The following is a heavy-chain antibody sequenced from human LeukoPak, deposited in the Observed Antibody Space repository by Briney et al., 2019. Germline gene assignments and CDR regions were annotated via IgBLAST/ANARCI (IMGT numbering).Heavy chain of an antibody. CDR1: GFTFSSYW. J-gene: IGHJ4*02. V-gene: IGHV3-74*01. CDR3: ARVLTGSLYYDSSGFRY. CDR2: INSDGSST. D-gene: IGHD3-22*01. Sequence: RGSLRLSCAASGFTFSSYWMHWVRQAPGKGLVWVSCINSDGSSTSYADSVKGRFTISRDNAKDTLYLQMNSLRAEDTAVYYCARVLTGSLYYDSSGFRYWGQGTLVTVSS.